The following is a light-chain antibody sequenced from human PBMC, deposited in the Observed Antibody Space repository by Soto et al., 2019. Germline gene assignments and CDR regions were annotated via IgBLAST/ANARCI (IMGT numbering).Light chain of an antibody. CDR3: QSYDSSLSVV. V-gene: IGLV1-40*01. J-gene: IGLJ2*01. CDR2: GNS. CDR1: SSNIGAGYN. Sequence: QSVLTQPPSVSGAPGQRVTISCTGSSSNIGAGYNVHWYQQLPGTAPKLLIYGNSNRPSGVPDRFSGSKSGTSASLAITKIQAGDEADYYCQSYDSSLSVVFGGGTKLTVL.